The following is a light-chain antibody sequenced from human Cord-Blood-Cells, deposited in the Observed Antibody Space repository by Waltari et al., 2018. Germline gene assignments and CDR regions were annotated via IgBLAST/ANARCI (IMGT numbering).Light chain of an antibody. Sequence: QSALTQPASVSGSPGQSITISCTGTSSDVGGYHYVSWYQQHPGKAPKLMIYDVSKRPSGVSNRFSGSKSGNTASLTISGLQAEDEADYYCSSYTSSSTNWVFGGGTKLTVL. V-gene: IGLV2-14*01. CDR3: SSYTSSSTNWV. CDR2: DVS. J-gene: IGLJ3*02. CDR1: SSDVGGYHY.